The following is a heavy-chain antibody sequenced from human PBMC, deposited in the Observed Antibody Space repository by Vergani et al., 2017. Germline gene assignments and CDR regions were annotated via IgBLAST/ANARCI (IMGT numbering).Heavy chain of an antibody. Sequence: EVQLLESGGGLVQPGGSLRLSCAASGFTFRSYAMSWVRQAPGKGLEWVSDISGSGGSTYYADSVKGRFTISRDNSKNTLYLQMNSLRAEDTAVYYCAEIAAAGTFWGAFDIWGQGTMVTVSS. CDR2: ISGSGGST. CDR3: AEIAAAGTFWGAFDI. J-gene: IGHJ3*02. V-gene: IGHV3-23*01. CDR1: GFTFRSYA. D-gene: IGHD6-13*01.